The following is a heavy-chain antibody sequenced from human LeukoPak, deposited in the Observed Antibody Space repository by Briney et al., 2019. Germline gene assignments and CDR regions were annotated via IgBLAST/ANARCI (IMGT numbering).Heavy chain of an antibody. CDR2: ISSNGGST. V-gene: IGHV3-64*01. CDR3: ARDVGVAGTRFFDY. J-gene: IGHJ4*02. CDR1: GFTFSSYA. D-gene: IGHD6-19*01. Sequence: PGGSLRLSCAASGFTFSSYAMHWVRQAPGKGLEYVSAISSNGGSTYYANSVKGRFTISRDNSKNTLYLQMGSLRAEDMAVYYCARDVGVAGTRFFDYWGQGTLVTVSS.